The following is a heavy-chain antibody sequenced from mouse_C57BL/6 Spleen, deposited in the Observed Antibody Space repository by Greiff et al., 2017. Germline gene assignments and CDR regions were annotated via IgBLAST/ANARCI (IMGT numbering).Heavy chain of an antibody. J-gene: IGHJ4*01. CDR3: ARLRGSSRGAMDD. Sequence: EVHLVESGGGLVKPGGSLKLSCAASGFTFSDYGMHWVRQAPEKGLEWVAYISSGSSTIYYADTVKGRFTISRDNAKNTLFLQMTSLRSEDTAMYYCARLRGSSRGAMDDWGQGTSVTVSS. CDR2: ISSGSSTI. CDR1: GFTFSDYG. D-gene: IGHD1-1*01. V-gene: IGHV5-17*01.